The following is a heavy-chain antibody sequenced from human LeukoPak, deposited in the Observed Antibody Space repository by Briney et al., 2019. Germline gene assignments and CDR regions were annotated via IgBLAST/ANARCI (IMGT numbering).Heavy chain of an antibody. CDR1: GFIFSSYE. Sequence: PGESLRLSCAVSGFIFSSYEMNWVRQAPGKGLEWVSYISSSGSTVYYADSVKGRFTISRDNAKNSLFLQMNSLRAEDTAVYYCARLGVTRPGYWGQGTLVTVSS. V-gene: IGHV3-48*03. CDR3: ARLGVTRPGY. J-gene: IGHJ4*02. D-gene: IGHD3-3*01. CDR2: ISSSGSTV.